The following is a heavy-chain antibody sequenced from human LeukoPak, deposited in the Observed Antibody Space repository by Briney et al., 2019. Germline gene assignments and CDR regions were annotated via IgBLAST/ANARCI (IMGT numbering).Heavy chain of an antibody. CDR1: GGSISRYS. D-gene: IGHD6-6*01. J-gene: IGHJ5*02. CDR2: IHNSGSS. V-gene: IGHV4-59*08. Sequence: SETLSLTCTVSGGSISRYSWNWIRQPPGKGLEWIGYIHNSGSSTHNPSLKSRVTISIDASKNQFSLKLSSVTAADTAVYYCARRISYSSSSVWFDPWGQGTLVTVSS. CDR3: ARRISYSSSSVWFDP.